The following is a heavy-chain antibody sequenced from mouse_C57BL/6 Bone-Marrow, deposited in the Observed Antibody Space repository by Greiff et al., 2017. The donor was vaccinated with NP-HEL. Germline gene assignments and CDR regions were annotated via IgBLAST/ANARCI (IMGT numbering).Heavy chain of an antibody. V-gene: IGHV14-4*01. J-gene: IGHJ2*01. CDR3: TTKWSNYVDYFDY. D-gene: IGHD2-5*01. CDR1: GFNIKDDY. Sequence: EVKLMESGAELVRPGASVKLSCTASGFNIKDDYMHWVKQRPEQGLEWIGWIDPENGDTEYASKFQGKATITADTSSNTAYLQLSSLTSEDTAVYYCTTKWSNYVDYFDYWGQGTTLTVSS. CDR2: IDPENGDT.